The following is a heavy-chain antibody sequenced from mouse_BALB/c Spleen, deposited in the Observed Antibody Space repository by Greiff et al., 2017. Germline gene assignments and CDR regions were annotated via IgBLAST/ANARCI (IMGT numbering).Heavy chain of an antibody. Sequence: LQESGPELVKPGASVKMSCKASGYTFTSYVMHWVKQKPGQGLEWIGYINPYNDGTKYNEKFKGKATLTSDKSSSTAYMELSSLTSEDSAVYYCARGDYDYDGYAMDYWGQGTSVTVSS. V-gene: IGHV1-14*01. D-gene: IGHD2-4*01. CDR2: INPYNDGT. J-gene: IGHJ4*01. CDR1: GYTFTSYV. CDR3: ARGDYDYDGYAMDY.